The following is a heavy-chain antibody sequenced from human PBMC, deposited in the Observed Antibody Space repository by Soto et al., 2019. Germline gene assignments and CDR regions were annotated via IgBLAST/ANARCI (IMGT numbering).Heavy chain of an antibody. V-gene: IGHV4-4*02. Sequence: TSETLSLTCAVSGDSVSSYYWWSWVRQPPGKGLEWIGEVYHDGSTNCKTSLKSRVIISVDKSKNQFSLKLSSVTAADTAVYYCARRYGYSFDYWGQGTLVTVSS. CDR3: ARRYGYSFDY. CDR1: GDSVSSYYW. D-gene: IGHD1-1*01. J-gene: IGHJ4*02. CDR2: VYHDGST.